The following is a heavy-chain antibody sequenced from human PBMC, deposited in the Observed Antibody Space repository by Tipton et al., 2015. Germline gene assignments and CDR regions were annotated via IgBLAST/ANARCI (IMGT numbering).Heavy chain of an antibody. V-gene: IGHV1-18*01. Sequence: QLVQPGAEVKKPGASVKVSCKASGYTFTDYGITWVRQAPGQGLEWMGWISVYNGNTNYAEKFQGRVTLTTDTSTSTAYMALRSLRSADTAVYYCARWAAYFDLWGRGTLVTVSS. CDR1: GYTFTDYG. CDR2: ISVYNGNT. CDR3: ARWAAYFDL. D-gene: IGHD2-15*01. J-gene: IGHJ2*01.